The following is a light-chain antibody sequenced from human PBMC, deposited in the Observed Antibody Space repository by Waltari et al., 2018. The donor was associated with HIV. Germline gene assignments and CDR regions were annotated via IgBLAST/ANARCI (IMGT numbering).Light chain of an antibody. CDR2: DNE. J-gene: IGLJ1*01. CDR3: GTWDSSLNLYV. Sequence: QSVLMQPPSVSAAPGQKVSFSCSGGNSNLGNTYVPSYQQLPGRAPRLLIYDNEKRPSGIPDRFSASKAGMSATLDITGLQIVDEADYYCGTWDSSLNLYVFGPGTTVAVL. CDR1: NSNLGNTY. V-gene: IGLV1-51*01.